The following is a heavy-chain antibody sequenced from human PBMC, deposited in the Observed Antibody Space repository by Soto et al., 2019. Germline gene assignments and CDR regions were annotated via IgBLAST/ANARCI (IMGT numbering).Heavy chain of an antibody. D-gene: IGHD5-12*01. Sequence: SETLSLTCAVYGGPFSDYYWSWIRQPPGKGLEWIGEINHRGSTNYNPSLKSRVTISVDTSKNQFSLKLSSVTAADTAVYYCARDSGDGYNYQRLDYWGQGTLVTVSS. CDR3: ARDSGDGYNYQRLDY. CDR1: GGPFSDYY. V-gene: IGHV4-34*01. J-gene: IGHJ4*02. CDR2: INHRGST.